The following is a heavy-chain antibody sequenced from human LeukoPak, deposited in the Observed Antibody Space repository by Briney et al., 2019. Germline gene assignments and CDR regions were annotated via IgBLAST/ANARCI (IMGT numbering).Heavy chain of an antibody. CDR1: GFIFSTYA. V-gene: IGHV3-64*01. J-gene: IGHJ3*02. D-gene: IGHD5-18*01. CDR2: ISSDGGST. Sequence: GGSLRLSCAASGFIFSTYAMQWVRQAPAKGLEYVSAISSDGGSTYYANSVKGRFTISRDNSKNTLYLQMGSLRPEDMAVYYCAKIPWIQLWLEDNAFDIWGQGTMVTVSS. CDR3: AKIPWIQLWLEDNAFDI.